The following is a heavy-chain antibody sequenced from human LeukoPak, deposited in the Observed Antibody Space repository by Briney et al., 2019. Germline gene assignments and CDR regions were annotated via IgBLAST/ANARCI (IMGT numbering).Heavy chain of an antibody. CDR3: AGVLEIEYMDV. CDR1: GFTVSSNY. J-gene: IGHJ6*03. V-gene: IGHV3-66*01. D-gene: IGHD2/OR15-2a*01. Sequence: GGSLRLSCAASGFTVSSNYMSWVRQAPGKGLEWVSVIYSGGSTYYADSVKGRFTISRDNSKNTLYLQMNSLRAEDTAVYYCAGVLEIEYMDVWGKGTTVTISS. CDR2: IYSGGST.